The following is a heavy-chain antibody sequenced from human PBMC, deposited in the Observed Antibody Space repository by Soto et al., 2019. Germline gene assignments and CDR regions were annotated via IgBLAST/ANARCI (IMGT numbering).Heavy chain of an antibody. V-gene: IGHV3-11*01. CDR1: GFNCSDYY. Sequence: QVHLVESGGGLVKPGWSLRLSCAASGFNCSDYYMTWIRQAPGSGLEWVSYISSSSGTISYANSVKGRFTISRDNDQNSRYRQMTSRRDEETAVDYGARGTYRSQTDFDYWGQGTLVTVSS. CDR3: ARGTYRSQTDFDY. CDR2: ISSSSGTI. J-gene: IGHJ4*02. D-gene: IGHD6-13*01.